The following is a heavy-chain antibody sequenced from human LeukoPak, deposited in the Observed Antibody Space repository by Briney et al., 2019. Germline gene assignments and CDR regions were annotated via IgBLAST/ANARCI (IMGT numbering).Heavy chain of an antibody. CDR3: ARSYTRLVSRFYFDY. CDR2: IYYSGST. D-gene: IGHD6-6*01. Sequence: SQTLSLTCTVFGGSISSGGYYWSWIRQHPGEGLEWIGYIYYSGSTYYNPSLKSRVTISVDTSKNQFSLKLSSVTAADTAVYYCARSYTRLVSRFYFDYWGQGTLVTVSS. V-gene: IGHV4-31*03. J-gene: IGHJ4*02. CDR1: GGSISSGGYY.